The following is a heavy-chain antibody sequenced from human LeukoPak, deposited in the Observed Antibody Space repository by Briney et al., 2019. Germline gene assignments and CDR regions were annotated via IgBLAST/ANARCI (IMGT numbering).Heavy chain of an antibody. Sequence: PSETLSLTCTVSGGSISSSSYYWGWIRQPPGKGLEWIGSIYYSGSTYYNPSLKSRVTISVDTSKNQFSLKLSSVTAADTAVYYCARGRSGPGADYYYGMDVWGQGTTVTVSS. CDR2: IYYSGST. V-gene: IGHV4-39*01. J-gene: IGHJ6*02. D-gene: IGHD2-15*01. CDR3: ARGRSGPGADYYYGMDV. CDR1: GGSISSSSYY.